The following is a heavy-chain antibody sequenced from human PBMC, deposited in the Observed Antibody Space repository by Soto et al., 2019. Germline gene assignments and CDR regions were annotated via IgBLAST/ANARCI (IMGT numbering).Heavy chain of an antibody. V-gene: IGHV3-74*01. CDR3: ARPLMVRGVIIGAFDI. J-gene: IGHJ3*02. D-gene: IGHD3-10*01. CDR1: GFTFSSYW. CDR2: INNDGSST. Sequence: VQLVESGGGLVQPGGSLRLSCAASGFTFSSYWMHWVRQAPGKGLVWVSRINNDGSSTSYADSVKGRFTISRDNAKNTLYLQMNSLRAEDTAVYYCARPLMVRGVIIGAFDIWGQGTMVTVSS.